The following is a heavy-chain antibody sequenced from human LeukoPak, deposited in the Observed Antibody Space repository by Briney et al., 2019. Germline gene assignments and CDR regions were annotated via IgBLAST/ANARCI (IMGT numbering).Heavy chain of an antibody. CDR2: IYYSGST. V-gene: IGHV4-30-4*01. CDR1: GGSISSGDYY. J-gene: IGHJ4*02. CDR3: ALTHSSSWYLDY. D-gene: IGHD6-13*01. Sequence: SETLSLTCTVSGGSISSGDYYWSWIRQPPGKGLEWIGYIYYSGSTYYNPSLKSRVTISVDTSKNQFSLKLSSVTAADTAVYYCALTHSSSWYLDYWXQGTLVTVSS.